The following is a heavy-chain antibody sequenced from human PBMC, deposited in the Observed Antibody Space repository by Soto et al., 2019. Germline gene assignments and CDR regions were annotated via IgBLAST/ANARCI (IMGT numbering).Heavy chain of an antibody. Sequence: PSETLSLTCTVSGGSISSGDYYWRWIRQPPGKGLEWIGYIYYSGSTYYNPSLKSRVTISVDTSKNQFSLKLSSVNAADTDVYYCASETGGSMSGVVIIPQFDYCGQGTLVTVSS. CDR3: ASETGGSMSGVVIIPQFDY. CDR2: IYYSGST. D-gene: IGHD3-3*01. CDR1: GGSISSGDYY. J-gene: IGHJ4*02. V-gene: IGHV4-30-4*01.